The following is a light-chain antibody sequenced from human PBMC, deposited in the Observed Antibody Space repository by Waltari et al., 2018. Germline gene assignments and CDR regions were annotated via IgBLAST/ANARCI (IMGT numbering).Light chain of an antibody. V-gene: IGKV1-17*03. Sequence: DIQMTQSPSSLSASVGDRVTITCRASQTISTNLAWYQQKTGKVPKVLIYAASSLETGVPRRFSGSGSGTEFTLTISGLQPEDFANYYCQQHNSYPYSFGQGTKVEIK. J-gene: IGKJ2*03. CDR3: QQHNSYPYS. CDR1: QTISTN. CDR2: AAS.